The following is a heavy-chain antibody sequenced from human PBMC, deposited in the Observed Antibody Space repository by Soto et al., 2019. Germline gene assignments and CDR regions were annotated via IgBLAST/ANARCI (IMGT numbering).Heavy chain of an antibody. Sequence: GASVKVSCKASGDTFSTYDISWVRQAPGQGLEWMGGIIPMFGTANYAQKFQGRVTIIADASTSTSYMELSTLRSEDTAVYYCAKSSRRHCRGDTCYENWFAPWGQGTLVTVSS. D-gene: IGHD2-15*01. J-gene: IGHJ5*02. CDR1: GDTFSTYD. CDR3: AKSSRRHCRGDTCYENWFAP. CDR2: IIPMFGTA. V-gene: IGHV1-69*13.